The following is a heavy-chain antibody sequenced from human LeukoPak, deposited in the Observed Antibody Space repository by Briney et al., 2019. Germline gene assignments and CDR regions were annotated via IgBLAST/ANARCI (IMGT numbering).Heavy chain of an antibody. Sequence: SETLSLTCTVSGDSISSGSYYWGWIRQPPGEGLDWIGSIYYSGSTYYNPSLKSRVTISVDASKNQFSLKLTSVTAADTAVYYCARLLSFYYYMDVWGKGTTVTVSS. CDR2: IYYSGST. V-gene: IGHV4-39*01. CDR3: ARLLSFYYYMDV. CDR1: GDSISSGSYY. J-gene: IGHJ6*03. D-gene: IGHD3-9*01.